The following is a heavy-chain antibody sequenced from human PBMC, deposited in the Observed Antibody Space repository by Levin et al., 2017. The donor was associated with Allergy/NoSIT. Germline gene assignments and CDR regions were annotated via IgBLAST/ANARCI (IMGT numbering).Heavy chain of an antibody. D-gene: IGHD3-3*02. V-gene: IGHV3-23*01. CDR1: GITLRTQD. CDR3: AVNNHFWSGTFAY. CDR2: SSSGGST. Sequence: GGSLGLSCTASGITLRTQDMSWVRQAPGGGLEWVSASSSGGSTYYAESVKGRFTISTDKSNDTLYLHMGRLTAGDTAVYYCAVNNHFWSGTFAYWGQGALVTVSS. J-gene: IGHJ4*02.